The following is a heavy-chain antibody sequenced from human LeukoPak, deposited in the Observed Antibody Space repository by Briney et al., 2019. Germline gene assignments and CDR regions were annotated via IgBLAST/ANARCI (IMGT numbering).Heavy chain of an antibody. CDR2: IIPIFGTA. J-gene: IGHJ4*02. V-gene: IGHV1-69*13. Sequence: GASVKVSCKASGGTFGSYAISWVRQAPGQGLEWMGGIIPIFGTANYAQKFQGRVTITADQSTSTAYMELSSLRSDDTAVYYCARDRADIVATRRGIAVAGSSYFDYWGQGTLVTVSS. CDR1: GGTFGSYA. CDR3: ARDRADIVATRRGIAVAGSSYFDY. D-gene: IGHD6-19*01.